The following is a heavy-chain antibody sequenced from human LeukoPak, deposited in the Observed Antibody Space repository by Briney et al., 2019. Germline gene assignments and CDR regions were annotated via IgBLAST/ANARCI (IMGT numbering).Heavy chain of an antibody. Sequence: ASVKVSCKASGYTFTSYGISWVRQAPGQGLEWMGWISAYNDNTNYAQKLQGRVTMTTDTSTSTAYMELRSLRSDDTAVYYCARASYYDVLTGPSCPDYWGQGTLVTVSS. D-gene: IGHD3-9*01. V-gene: IGHV1-18*01. J-gene: IGHJ4*02. CDR3: ARASYYDVLTGPSCPDY. CDR2: ISAYNDNT. CDR1: GYTFTSYG.